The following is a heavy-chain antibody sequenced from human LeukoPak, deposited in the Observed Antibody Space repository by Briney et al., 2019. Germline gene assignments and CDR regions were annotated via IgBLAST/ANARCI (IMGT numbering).Heavy chain of an antibody. Sequence: PGGSLRLSCAASGFTFSGFSMNWVRQAPGKGLEWVSYISSSRSTIYYADSVKGRFTISRDNSKNTLYLQMNSLRAEDTAVYYCAKGGEFVYYDSSWDYWGQGTLVTVSS. CDR1: GFTFSGFS. V-gene: IGHV3-48*01. CDR3: AKGGEFVYYDSSWDY. J-gene: IGHJ4*02. CDR2: ISSSRSTI. D-gene: IGHD3-22*01.